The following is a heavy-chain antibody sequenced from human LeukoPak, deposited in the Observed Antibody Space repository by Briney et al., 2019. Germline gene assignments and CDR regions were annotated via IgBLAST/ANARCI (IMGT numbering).Heavy chain of an antibody. D-gene: IGHD3-3*01. Sequence: ASVKVSCKASGYTFTGYYMHWVRQAPGQGLEYMGWMNPKTGGTVYAQKFQGRVTMTRDASIGTAYMELSSLKSEDTAVYYCARGAIFGATRGYGMDVWGQGTKVTVSS. CDR1: GYTFTGYY. J-gene: IGHJ6*02. CDR3: ARGAIFGATRGYGMDV. CDR2: MNPKTGGT. V-gene: IGHV1-2*02.